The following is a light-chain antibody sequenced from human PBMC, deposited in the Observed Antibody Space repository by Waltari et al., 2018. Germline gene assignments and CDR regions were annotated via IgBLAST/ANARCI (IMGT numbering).Light chain of an antibody. CDR2: EVS. V-gene: IGLV2-14*01. Sequence: QSALTQPASVSGSPGQSITISCSGTDSDVGAYDFVSWYQQHPGKAPHLIIYEVSNLPSWISNRFSVSKPGNTASLTISGLQAEDEADYYCSSYTTSSAPGVFGTGTRVTVL. CDR3: SSYTTSSAPGV. J-gene: IGLJ1*01. CDR1: DSDVGAYDF.